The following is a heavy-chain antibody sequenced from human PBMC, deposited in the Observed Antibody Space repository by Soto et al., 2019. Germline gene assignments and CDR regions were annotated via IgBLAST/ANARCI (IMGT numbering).Heavy chain of an antibody. J-gene: IGHJ4*02. Sequence: PSETLSLTCTVSGDSISGFYCIWIRHPPGKALQWIGYIYYSENTNYNPSLQGRVTMSVDTSKNQFSLQVSSVTAADTAVYFCAKYRRTDAEGYTFEYWGQGALVTVSS. V-gene: IGHV4-59*01. CDR1: GDSISGFY. CDR2: IYYSENT. CDR3: AKYRRTDAEGYTFEY. D-gene: IGHD2-15*01.